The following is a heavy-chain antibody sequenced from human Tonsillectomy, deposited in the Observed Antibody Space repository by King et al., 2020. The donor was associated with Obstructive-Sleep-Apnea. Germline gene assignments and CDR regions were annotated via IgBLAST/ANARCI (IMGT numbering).Heavy chain of an antibody. CDR2: IRYDGSNK. CDR1: GFTFSNYG. Sequence: VQLVESGGGAVQPGGSLRLSCAASGFTFSNYGMHWVRQAPGKGLDWVAFIRYDGSNKYYVDSVKGRFTISSDDSKNTLYLQMNSLRAEDTAVYYCARGGSYWYFDLWGRGTLVSVSS. CDR3: ARGGSYWYFDL. D-gene: IGHD1-26*01. J-gene: IGHJ2*01. V-gene: IGHV3-30*02.